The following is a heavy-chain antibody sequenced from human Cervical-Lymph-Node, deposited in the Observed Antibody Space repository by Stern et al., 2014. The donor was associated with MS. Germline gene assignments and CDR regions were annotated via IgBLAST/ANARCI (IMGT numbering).Heavy chain of an antibody. J-gene: IGHJ6*02. CDR2: INPSGAT. CDR1: EYTHNNYL. V-gene: IGHV1-46*02. CDR3: AVRYCSGGRCYSVPDV. D-gene: IGHD2-15*01. Sequence: QVQLVQSGPEVKKPGASVKVSCKASEYTHNNYLIHWVRQAPGKRPDWLGVINPSGATNYAQKVQDRVTMTTDASTSTFYMELSRLRSEDTAVYYCAVRYCSGGRCYSVPDVWGQGTTVIVSS.